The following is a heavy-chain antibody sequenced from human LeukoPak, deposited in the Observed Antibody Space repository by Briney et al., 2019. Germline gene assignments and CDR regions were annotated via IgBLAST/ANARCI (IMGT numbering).Heavy chain of an antibody. CDR1: GFPFNTNA. CDR3: AKCGYSGWHLIDY. V-gene: IGHV3-23*01. D-gene: IGHD5-12*01. J-gene: IGHJ4*02. CDR2: ISRRTCSK. Sequence: GGPLTLPCAASGFPFNTNAMRWLRQAPPRGLEGVSAISRRTCSKFYAHSEKGRFTLSRDNSKNTLYLKIDILRPRDTGVYYCAKCGYSGWHLIDYWVQGTLVGVCS.